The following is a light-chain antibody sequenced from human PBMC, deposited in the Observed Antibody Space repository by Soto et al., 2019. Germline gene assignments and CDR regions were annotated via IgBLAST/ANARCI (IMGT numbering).Light chain of an antibody. V-gene: IGLV1-44*01. Sequence: QSVLTQPPSASGTPGQRVTISCSGDSPNIGGNTVTWYQHLPGAAPTVLIYNTNVRPSGVPDRFSGSKSGTSASLTISGLRAEDEADYYCCSYAGSSTYVFGSGTKVTVL. J-gene: IGLJ1*01. CDR3: CSYAGSSTYV. CDR2: NTN. CDR1: SPNIGGNT.